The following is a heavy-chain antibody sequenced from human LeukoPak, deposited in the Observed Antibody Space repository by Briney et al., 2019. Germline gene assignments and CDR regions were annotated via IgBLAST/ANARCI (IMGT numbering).Heavy chain of an antibody. V-gene: IGHV4-30-4*01. J-gene: IGHJ4*02. D-gene: IGHD4-23*01. CDR3: ARYSGPSVYFDY. CDR1: GGSMSSGDYY. CDR2: INYRGNA. Sequence: SQTLSLTCTVSGGSMSSGDYYWRWIRQPPGKGLEWIGYINYRGNAYYNPSLKSRVSISVDASKSQFSLKLTSVTAADTAVFYCARYSGPSVYFDYWGQGTLVTVSS.